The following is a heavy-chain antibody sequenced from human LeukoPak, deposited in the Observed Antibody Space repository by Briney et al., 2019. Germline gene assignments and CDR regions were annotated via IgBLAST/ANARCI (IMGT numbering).Heavy chain of an antibody. J-gene: IGHJ3*02. CDR2: IIPIFGTA. V-gene: IGHV1-69*05. CDR1: GGTFSSYA. D-gene: IGHD6-13*01. CDR3: ARDGRGAAAADDPLDI. Sequence: SVKVSCKASGGTFSSYAISWVRQAPGQGLEWMGGIIPIFGTANYAQKFQGRVTMTRDTSLSTAYMELSSLTSDDTAVYYCARDGRGAAAADDPLDIWGQGTTVTVSS.